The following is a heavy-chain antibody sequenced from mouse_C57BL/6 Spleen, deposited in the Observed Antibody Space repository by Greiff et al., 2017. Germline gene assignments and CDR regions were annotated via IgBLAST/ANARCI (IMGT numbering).Heavy chain of an antibody. CDR2: IYPGSGNT. CDR3: ARGYGSSYPFAY. D-gene: IGHD1-1*01. J-gene: IGHJ3*01. Sequence: VQLVESGAELVRPGASVKLSCKASGYTFTDYYINWVKQRPGQGLEWIARIYPGSGNTYYNEKFKGKATLTAEKSSSTAYMQLSSLTSEDSAVYFCARGYGSSYPFAYWGQGTLVTVSA. CDR1: GYTFTDYY. V-gene: IGHV1-76*01.